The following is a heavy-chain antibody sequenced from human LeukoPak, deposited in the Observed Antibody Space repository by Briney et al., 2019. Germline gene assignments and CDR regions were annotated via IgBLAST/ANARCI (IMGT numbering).Heavy chain of an antibody. CDR2: IGASGGTT. CDR3: AKGDILTGYWYDAFDI. CDR1: GFTFSSYA. D-gene: IGHD3-9*01. V-gene: IGHV3-23*01. Sequence: GGSLRLSCAASGFTFSSYAMSWVRQAPGKGLEWVSAIGASGGTTYYADSVKGRFTISRDNSKNTLYLQMNSLRAEDMAVYYCAKGDILTGYWYDAFDIWGQGTMVTVSS. J-gene: IGHJ3*02.